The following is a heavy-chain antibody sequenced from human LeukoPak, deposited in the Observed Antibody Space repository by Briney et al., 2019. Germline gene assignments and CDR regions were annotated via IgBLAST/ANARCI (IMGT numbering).Heavy chain of an antibody. CDR3: ARRASAYDSSGYHFDY. V-gene: IGHV5-51*01. CDR2: IYPADSDT. J-gene: IGHJ4*02. Sequence: GESLKISCKGSGYSFSNYWIGWVRQMPGKGLEWMGIIYPADSDTRYSPSFQGQVTISADKSITTAYLHWSSLQASGTAMYYCARRASAYDSSGYHFDYWGQGTLVTVSS. D-gene: IGHD3-22*01. CDR1: GYSFSNYW.